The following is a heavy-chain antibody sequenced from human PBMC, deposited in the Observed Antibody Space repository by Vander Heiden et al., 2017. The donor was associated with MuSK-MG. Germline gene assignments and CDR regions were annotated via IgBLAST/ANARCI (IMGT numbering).Heavy chain of an antibody. CDR2: ISSNGGST. CDR1: GFTFSTYA. J-gene: IGHJ4*02. CDR3: AKRPGRSDY. V-gene: IGHV3-23*01. Sequence: EVQLLESGGGLVQPGGSLRLSCAASGFTFSTYAMSWVRQAPGKGLEWVSSISSNGGSTYYADSVKGRFTISRDNSKNTLYLQMNSLRAEDTAVYYGAKRPGRSDYWGQGTLVTVSS.